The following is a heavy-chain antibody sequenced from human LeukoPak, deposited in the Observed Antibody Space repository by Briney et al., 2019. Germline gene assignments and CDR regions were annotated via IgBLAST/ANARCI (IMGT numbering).Heavy chain of an antibody. Sequence: GGSLRLSCAASGFTFSSYSMNWVRQAPGKGLEWVSSISSSSSYIYYADSVKGRFTISRDNAKNSLYLQMNSLRAEDTAVYYCARTCSGGSCSVLFSYWGQGTLVTVSS. CDR2: ISSSSSYI. J-gene: IGHJ4*02. CDR3: ARTCSGGSCSVLFSY. D-gene: IGHD2-15*01. V-gene: IGHV3-21*01. CDR1: GFTFSSYS.